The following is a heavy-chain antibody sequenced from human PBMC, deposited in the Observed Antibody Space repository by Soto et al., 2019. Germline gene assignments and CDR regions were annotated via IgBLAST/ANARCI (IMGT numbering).Heavy chain of an antibody. Sequence: PWGSLRLSCAASGLSFSNAWINFFRHSPWKGLEWVVQIRSKTDGGTIFYPAPVKDRFIISRDDSRNTLYLQMNSLKTEDTAVYYCTTAHPRGPDYWGQGTLVTVSS. CDR3: TTAHPRGPDY. D-gene: IGHD5-12*01. V-gene: IGHV3-15*01. CDR1: GLSFSNAW. J-gene: IGHJ4*02. CDR2: IRSKTDGGTI.